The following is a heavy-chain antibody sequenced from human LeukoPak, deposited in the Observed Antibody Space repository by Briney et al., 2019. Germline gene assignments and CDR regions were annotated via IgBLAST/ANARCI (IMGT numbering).Heavy chain of an antibody. J-gene: IGHJ5*02. CDR2: IIPIFGTA. Sequence: ASVKVSCTASGGTFISYAISWVRQAPGQGLEWMGGIIPIFGTANYAQKFQGRVTITADESTSTAYMELSSLRSEDTAVYYCAFAEQYIENWFDPWGQGTLVTVSS. CDR3: AFAEQYIENWFDP. CDR1: GGTFISYA. D-gene: IGHD4-11*01. V-gene: IGHV1-69*01.